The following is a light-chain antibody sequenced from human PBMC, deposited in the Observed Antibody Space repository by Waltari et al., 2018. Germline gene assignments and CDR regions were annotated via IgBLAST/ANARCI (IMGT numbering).Light chain of an antibody. CDR1: QSFRTY. Sequence: EIVLTQSPATLSLSPGERATLSCRASQSFRTYLTWYHKKPGPAPRLLIYDASRRATGIPARFSGSGSGTDFTLTISSLEPEDFAVYYCQQRGNWPSGYTFGQGTKLEIK. V-gene: IGKV3-11*01. CDR3: QQRGNWPSGYT. CDR2: DAS. J-gene: IGKJ2*01.